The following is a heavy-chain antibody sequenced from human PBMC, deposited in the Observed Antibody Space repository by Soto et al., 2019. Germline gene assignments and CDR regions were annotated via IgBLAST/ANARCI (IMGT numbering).Heavy chain of an antibody. CDR1: GGTFSSYA. CDR2: IIPIFGTA. CDR3: ASRGDGYPWDYYYYYGMDV. V-gene: IGHV1-69*06. Sequence: PGASVKVSCKASGGTFSSYAISWVRQAPGQGLEWMGGIIPIFGTANYAQKFQGRVTITADKSTSTAYMELSSLRSEDTAVYYCASRGDGYPWDYYYYYGMDVWGQGTTVTVSS. D-gene: IGHD5-12*01. J-gene: IGHJ6*02.